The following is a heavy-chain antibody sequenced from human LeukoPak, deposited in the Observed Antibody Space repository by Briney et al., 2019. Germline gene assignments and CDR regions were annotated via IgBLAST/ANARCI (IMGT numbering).Heavy chain of an antibody. Sequence: GSLRLSCAASGFTFSSYWMSWVRQAPGKGLEWVANIKQDGSEKYYVDSVKGRFTISRDNAENSLYLQMNSLRAEDTAVYYCARRGLGLLSGFDYWGQGTLVTVSS. V-gene: IGHV3-7*01. J-gene: IGHJ4*02. CDR1: GFTFSSYW. CDR3: ARRGLGLLSGFDY. D-gene: IGHD2/OR15-2a*01. CDR2: IKQDGSEK.